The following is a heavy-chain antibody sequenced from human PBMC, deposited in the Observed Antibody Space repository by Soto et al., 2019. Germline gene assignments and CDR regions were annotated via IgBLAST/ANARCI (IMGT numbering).Heavy chain of an antibody. CDR2: IYPGDSDT. Sequence: PGESLKISCKGSGYSFTSYWIGWVRQIPGKGLEWMGIIYPGDSDTRYSPSFQGQVTISADKSISTAYLQWSSLKASDTAMYYCATEYDSSGYCPNDAFDIWGQGTMVTVSS. J-gene: IGHJ3*02. V-gene: IGHV5-51*01. D-gene: IGHD3-22*01. CDR3: ATEYDSSGYCPNDAFDI. CDR1: GYSFTSYW.